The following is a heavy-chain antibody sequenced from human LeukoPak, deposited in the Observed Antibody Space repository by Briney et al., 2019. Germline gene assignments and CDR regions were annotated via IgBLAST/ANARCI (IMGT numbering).Heavy chain of an antibody. Sequence: PGGSLRLSCAASGFTFSSYEMNWVRQAPGKGLEWVSYISSSGSTIYYADSVKGRFTISRDNAKNSLYLQMNSLRAEDTAVYYCARDQKWELLLNFYYYYGMDVWGQGTTVTVSS. CDR1: GFTFSSYE. D-gene: IGHD1-26*01. CDR2: ISSSGSTI. CDR3: ARDQKWELLLNFYYYYGMDV. V-gene: IGHV3-48*03. J-gene: IGHJ6*02.